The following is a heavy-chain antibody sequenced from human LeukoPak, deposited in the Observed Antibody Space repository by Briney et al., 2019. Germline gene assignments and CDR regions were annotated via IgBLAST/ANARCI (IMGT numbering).Heavy chain of an antibody. D-gene: IGHD2-8*01. CDR1: GFTFRSYR. Sequence: GSSLRISGAASGFTFRSYRMHLVRQDPGKGLAWQAFILHDGNKKNIPDSMKGRFSVSRDNSNNTLYMQMNGLRPDDTALYSCVQQGGRDTYGRNWYLGLWGRGTLVNVSS. CDR2: ILHDGNKK. CDR3: VQQGGRDTYGRNWYLGL. V-gene: IGHV3-30*02. J-gene: IGHJ2*01.